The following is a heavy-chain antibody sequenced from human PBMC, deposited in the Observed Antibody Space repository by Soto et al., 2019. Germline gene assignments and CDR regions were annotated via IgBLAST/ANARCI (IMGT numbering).Heavy chain of an antibody. V-gene: IGHV3-23*01. D-gene: IGHD1-26*01. CDR2: ISGSGNSP. Sequence: ESVGRLVQRGGSLRLSCSGSGFIFGDHVMDWVRQAPGQGLEWVAGISGSGNSPFFRDSVKGRFTISRDNSKNTVYLEMNNLRDEDSAMYFCARGTHSYSGSHELDAWGLGTLVTGSS. J-gene: IGHJ5*02. CDR3: ARGTHSYSGSHELDA. CDR1: GFIFGDHV.